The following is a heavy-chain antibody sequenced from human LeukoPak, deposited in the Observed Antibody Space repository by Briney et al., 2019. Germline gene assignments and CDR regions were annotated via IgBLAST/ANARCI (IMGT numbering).Heavy chain of an antibody. CDR3: ARDESGMVATIGFDY. CDR1: GFTFNSYA. CDR2: ISYDGSNK. D-gene: IGHD5-12*01. J-gene: IGHJ4*02. V-gene: IGHV3-30*01. Sequence: GGSLRLSCAASGFTFNSYAMHWVRQAPGKGLEWVAVISYDGSNKYYADSVKGRFTISRDNSKNTLYLQMNSLRAEDAAVYYCARDESGMVATIGFDYWGQGTLVTVSS.